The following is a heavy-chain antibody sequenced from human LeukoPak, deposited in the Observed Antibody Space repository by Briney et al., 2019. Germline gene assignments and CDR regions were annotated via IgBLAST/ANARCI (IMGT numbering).Heavy chain of an antibody. CDR1: GFTFSKYW. CDR3: ARDRPTGASRLFVVR. J-gene: IGHJ4*02. D-gene: IGHD3-3*01. Sequence: GGSLRLSCAASGFTFSKYWMLWVRQAPGKGLEWVSSMSSGSRYIYYADSVRGRFTISRDNAKNSLYLLMNSLRAEDTAVYYCARDRPTGASRLFVVRWGQGTLVTVSS. V-gene: IGHV3-21*01. CDR2: MSSGSRYI.